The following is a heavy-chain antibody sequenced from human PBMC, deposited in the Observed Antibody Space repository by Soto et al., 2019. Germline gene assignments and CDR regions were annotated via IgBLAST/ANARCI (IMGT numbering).Heavy chain of an antibody. CDR1: GFTFSNYD. CDR3: AKEIFGLERHYHYGMDV. D-gene: IGHD1-1*01. CDR2: ISYDGNDK. V-gene: IGHV3-30*18. J-gene: IGHJ6*02. Sequence: HPGGSLRLSCAASGFTFSNYDMNWVRQAPGRGLEWVSVISYDGNDKYYADSVKGRFTISRDNSKNTLNLQMNSLRPEDTGVYYCAKEIFGLERHYHYGMDVWGQGTTVTVSS.